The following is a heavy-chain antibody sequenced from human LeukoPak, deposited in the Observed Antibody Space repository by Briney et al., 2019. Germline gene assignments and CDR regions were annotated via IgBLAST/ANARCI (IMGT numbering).Heavy chain of an antibody. CDR1: GGSISSYY. D-gene: IGHD6-13*01. CDR3: ARVVGSSWYLDY. J-gene: IGHJ4*02. Sequence: SETLSLTCTVSGGSISSYYWSWIRQPPGKGLEWIGYIYCSGSTNYNPSLKSRVTISVDTSKNQFSLKLSSVTAADTAVYYCARVVGSSWYLDYWGQGTLVTVSS. CDR2: IYCSGST. V-gene: IGHV4-59*01.